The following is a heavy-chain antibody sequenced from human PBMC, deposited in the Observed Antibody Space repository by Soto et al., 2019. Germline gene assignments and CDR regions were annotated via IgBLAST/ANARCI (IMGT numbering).Heavy chain of an antibody. CDR3: ARVSLEAEGAFDI. J-gene: IGHJ3*02. Sequence: GGSLRLSCAASGFTFSSYSMNWVRQAPGKGLEWVTSISSSSSYIYYADSVKGRFTISRDNAKNSLYLQMNSLRAEDTAVYYCARVSLEAEGAFDIWGQGTMVTVSS. CDR1: GFTFSSYS. V-gene: IGHV3-21*01. D-gene: IGHD6-25*01. CDR2: ISSSSSYI.